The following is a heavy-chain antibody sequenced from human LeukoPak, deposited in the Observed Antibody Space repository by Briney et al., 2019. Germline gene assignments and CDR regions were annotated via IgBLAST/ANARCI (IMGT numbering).Heavy chain of an antibody. J-gene: IGHJ6*02. D-gene: IGHD4-17*01. Sequence: PSETLSLTCTVSGGSISSYYWSWIRQPPGKGLEWIGYIYYSGSTNYNPSLKSRVTISVDTSKNQFSLKLSSVTAADTAVYYCARYGRSSDGMDVWGQGTTVTVSS. CDR1: GGSISSYY. V-gene: IGHV4-59*08. CDR3: ARYGRSSDGMDV. CDR2: IYYSGST.